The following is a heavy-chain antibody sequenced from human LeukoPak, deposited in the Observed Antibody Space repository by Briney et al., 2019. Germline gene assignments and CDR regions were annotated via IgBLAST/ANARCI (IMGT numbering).Heavy chain of an antibody. Sequence: GGSQRLSCAAYGFTFSSYGMHCVRQAPGNWLEWEAVIWYDGSNKYYADSVKGRFTISRDNCKNTLYLQMNSLRAEDTAVYYCAKGRSSGWSYYYGTDVWGQGTTVTVSS. J-gene: IGHJ6*02. D-gene: IGHD6-19*01. CDR3: AKGRSSGWSYYYGTDV. CDR2: IWYDGSNK. CDR1: GFTFSSYG. V-gene: IGHV3-33*06.